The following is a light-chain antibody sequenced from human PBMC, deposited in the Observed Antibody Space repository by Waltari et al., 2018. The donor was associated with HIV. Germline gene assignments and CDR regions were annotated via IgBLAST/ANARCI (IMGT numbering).Light chain of an antibody. CDR2: SNN. Sequence: QSVLTQAPSASGTPGQRVTLSCSGTGSNVGVNFVSWYQQLPGMAPQLLIYSNNARPSRVPDRFSGSKSGTSASLAISGLRSEDEAVYFCAAWDDSVSGWAFGEGTKVTVL. CDR3: AAWDDSVSGWA. V-gene: IGLV1-47*01. CDR1: GSNVGVNF. J-gene: IGLJ2*01.